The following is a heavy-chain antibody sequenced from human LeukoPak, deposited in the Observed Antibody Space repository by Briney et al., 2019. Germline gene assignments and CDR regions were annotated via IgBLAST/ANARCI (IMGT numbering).Heavy chain of an antibody. Sequence: SETLSLTCTVSGGSISSYYWSWIRQPPGKGLEWIGYIYYSGSTNYNPSLKSRVTISVDTSKNQFSLKLSSVTAADTAVYYCARGDYYYSSGPLVGWGQGTLVTVSS. J-gene: IGHJ4*02. V-gene: IGHV4-59*01. CDR2: IYYSGST. CDR3: ARGDYYYSSGPLVG. CDR1: GGSISSYY. D-gene: IGHD3-22*01.